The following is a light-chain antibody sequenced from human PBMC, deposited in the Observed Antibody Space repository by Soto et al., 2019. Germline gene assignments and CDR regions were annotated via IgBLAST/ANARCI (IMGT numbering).Light chain of an antibody. Sequence: QAVVTQPASVSGSPGQSITISCTGTSSDVGGYNYVSWYQQHPGKAPKLMIYDVSNRPSGVSNRFSGSKSGNTASPTISGLQAEDEADYYCSSYTSSSTYVFGTGTKLTVL. J-gene: IGLJ1*01. V-gene: IGLV2-14*01. CDR1: SSDVGGYNY. CDR3: SSYTSSSTYV. CDR2: DVS.